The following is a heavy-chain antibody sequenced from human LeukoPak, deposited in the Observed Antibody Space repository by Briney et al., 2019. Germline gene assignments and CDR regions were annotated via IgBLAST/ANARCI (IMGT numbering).Heavy chain of an antibody. J-gene: IGHJ4*02. CDR2: ISGGGSNT. CDR3: AKGTWIGSRNYYEASRYFDY. Sequence: PGGSLRLSCAASGFTFSSYSMNWVRQAPGKGLEWVSVISGGGSNTYYADSVKGRFTISRDNSKKTLYLQMNSLRAEDTAIYYCAKGTWIGSRNYYEASRYFDYWGQGTLVTVSS. CDR1: GFTFSSYS. V-gene: IGHV3-23*01. D-gene: IGHD3-10*01.